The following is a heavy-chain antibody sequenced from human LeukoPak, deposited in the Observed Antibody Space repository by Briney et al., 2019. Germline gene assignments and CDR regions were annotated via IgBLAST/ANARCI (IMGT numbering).Heavy chain of an antibody. J-gene: IGHJ4*02. Sequence: SETLSLTCTVAGGSISSYYWSWIRQPPGKGLEWIGYIYYSGSTNYNPSLKSRVTISVDTSKNQFSLKLSSVTAADTAVYYCARESPRVYYFDYWGQGTLVTVSS. CDR2: IYYSGST. CDR1: GGSISSYY. D-gene: IGHD3-3*01. V-gene: IGHV4-59*01. CDR3: ARESPRVYYFDY.